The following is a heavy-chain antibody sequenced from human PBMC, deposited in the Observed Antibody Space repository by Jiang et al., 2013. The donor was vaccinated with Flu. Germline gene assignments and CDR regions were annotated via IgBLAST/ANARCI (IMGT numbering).Heavy chain of an antibody. D-gene: IGHD6-19*01. V-gene: IGHV6-1*01. CDR2: TYYRSKWYN. CDR3: ARVTVPSIAVAGTPPYNWFDP. Sequence: AISGDSVSSNSAAWNWIRQSPSRGLEWLGRTYYRSKWYNDYAVSVKSRITINPDTSKNQFSLQLNSVTPEDTAVYYCARVTVPSIAVAGTPPYNWFDPWGQGTLVTVSS. J-gene: IGHJ5*02. CDR1: GDSVSSNSAA.